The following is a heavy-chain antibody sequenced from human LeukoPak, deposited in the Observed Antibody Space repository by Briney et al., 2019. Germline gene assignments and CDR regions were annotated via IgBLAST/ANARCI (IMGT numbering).Heavy chain of an antibody. D-gene: IGHD2/OR15-2a*01. V-gene: IGHV4-4*08. Sequence: PSETLSLTCTVSGGSISSYYWTWIRQPPGKGLEWIGYIYTSGDTNYNPSLKSRVTISVDTSKKQFSLKLSSVTAADTAVYYCARLYPGYFYYMDVWGIGTTVNVSS. CDR2: IYTSGDT. CDR3: ARLYPGYFYYMDV. J-gene: IGHJ6*03. CDR1: GGSISSYY.